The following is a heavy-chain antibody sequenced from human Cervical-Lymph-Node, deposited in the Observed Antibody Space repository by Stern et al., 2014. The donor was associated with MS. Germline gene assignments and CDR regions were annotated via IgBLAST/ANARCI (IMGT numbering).Heavy chain of an antibody. CDR2: IYNSGST. CDR1: GGSISYYH. D-gene: IGHD4-17*01. V-gene: IGHV4-59*01. CDR3: ARTVSHNWFDP. J-gene: IGHJ5*01. Sequence: VQLLESGPGLVKSSETLSLTCTVSGGSISYYHWSWLRQSPEKGLEWIGYIYNSGSTNYNPSLKSRVTISADTSQNQFSLELRSVTAADTAVYYCARTVSHNWFDPWGQGTLVTVSS.